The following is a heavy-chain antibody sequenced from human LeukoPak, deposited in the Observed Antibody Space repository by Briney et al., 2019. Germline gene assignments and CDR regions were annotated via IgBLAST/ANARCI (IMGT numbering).Heavy chain of an antibody. CDR2: IRGSGGTP. V-gene: IGHV3-23*01. Sequence: GGSLRLSCAASGFTFSNYAMAWVRQAPGKGLEWVSGIRGSGGTPYYADSVKGRFTISRDNSKNTLYLQMSSLRAEDTAVYYCASATSNYYYYGLDVWGQGTTVTVSS. J-gene: IGHJ6*02. CDR3: ASATSNYYYYGLDV. CDR1: GFTFSNYA.